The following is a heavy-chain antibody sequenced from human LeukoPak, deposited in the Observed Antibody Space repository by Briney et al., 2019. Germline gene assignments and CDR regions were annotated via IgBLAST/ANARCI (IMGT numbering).Heavy chain of an antibody. CDR2: IYSEGTT. Sequence: GGSLRLSCAAPGFTVSNNYMIWIRQAPGKGPEWVSLIYSEGTTSYADSVKGRFTISRDNAKNSLYLQMNSLRAEDTAVYYCARDSSSSDFDYWGQGTLVTVSS. CDR1: GFTVSNNY. D-gene: IGHD6-13*01. V-gene: IGHV3-66*01. J-gene: IGHJ4*02. CDR3: ARDSSSSDFDY.